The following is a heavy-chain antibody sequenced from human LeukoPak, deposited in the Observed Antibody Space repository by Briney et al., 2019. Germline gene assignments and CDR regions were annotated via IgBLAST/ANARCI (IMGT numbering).Heavy chain of an antibody. J-gene: IGHJ4*02. Sequence: GGSLRLSCEGSGFNLNSFWMNWVRQAPGKGLEWVSSISSSSSYIYYADSVKGRFTISRDNAKNSLYLQMNSLRAEDTAVYYCAREGRIVVVPAAIDYWGQGTLVTVSS. CDR1: GFNLNSFW. CDR3: AREGRIVVVPAAIDY. CDR2: ISSSSSYI. D-gene: IGHD2-2*01. V-gene: IGHV3-21*01.